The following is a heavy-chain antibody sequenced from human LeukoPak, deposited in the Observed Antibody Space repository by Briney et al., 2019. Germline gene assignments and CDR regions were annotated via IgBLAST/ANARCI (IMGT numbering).Heavy chain of an antibody. J-gene: IGHJ5*02. V-gene: IGHV1-18*01. CDR1: GYTFTGYG. CDR3: ARDLSYFGTSGFFDSGDWFDP. D-gene: IGHD3-22*01. CDR2: ISAYNGNT. Sequence: ASVKVSCXASGYTFTGYGISWVRQAHGQGLEWMGWISAYNGNTNYAQKLQGRVTMTTDTSTSTAYLELRSLRSDDTAVYYCARDLSYFGTSGFFDSGDWFDPWGQGTLVTVSS.